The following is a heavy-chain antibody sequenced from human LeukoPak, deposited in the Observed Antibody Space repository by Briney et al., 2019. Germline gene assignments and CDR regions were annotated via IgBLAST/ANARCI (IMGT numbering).Heavy chain of an antibody. CDR2: MNPNSGNT. D-gene: IGHD5-24*01. CDR3: ARRIPPRRDGYNYWGYYGMDV. CDR1: GYTFTSYG. V-gene: IGHV1-8*02. Sequence: ASVKVSCKASGYTFTSYGIGWVRQAPGQGLEWMGWMNPNSGNTGYAQKFQGRVTMTRNTSISTAYMELSSLRSEDTAVYYCARRIPPRRDGYNYWGYYGMDVWGQGTTVTVSS. J-gene: IGHJ6*02.